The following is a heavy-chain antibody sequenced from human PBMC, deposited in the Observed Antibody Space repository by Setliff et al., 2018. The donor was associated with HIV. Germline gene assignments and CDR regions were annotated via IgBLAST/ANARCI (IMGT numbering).Heavy chain of an antibody. CDR1: GYTFTTSY. D-gene: IGHD6-6*01. J-gene: IGHJ1*01. Sequence: ASVKVSCKASGYTFTTSYIHWVRQAPGEGLEWMGIINPSGGSTWYAQKFQDRVTMTTDTSTSTVYMELSSLRSEDTAVYYCARDPAPSSSASYFQHWGQGTPVTVSS. CDR3: ARDPAPSSSASYFQH. V-gene: IGHV1-46*01. CDR2: INPSGGST.